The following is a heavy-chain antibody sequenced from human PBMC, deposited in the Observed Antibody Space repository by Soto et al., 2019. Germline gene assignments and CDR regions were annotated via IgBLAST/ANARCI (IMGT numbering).Heavy chain of an antibody. V-gene: IGHV3-11*01. CDR1: GCTFSDYY. D-gene: IGHD5-18*01. CDR2: ISSSGTTI. CDR3: ARDLDTAMVRVYYYYNGMDV. Sequence: QVQLVESGGGLVKPGGSLRLSCAASGCTFSDYYMTWIRQAPGKGLEWVAYISSSGTTIYYADSVKGRFTISRDNAKNSVYLQMNSLRAEDTAVYYCARDLDTAMVRVYYYYNGMDVWGQGTTVTVSS. J-gene: IGHJ6*02.